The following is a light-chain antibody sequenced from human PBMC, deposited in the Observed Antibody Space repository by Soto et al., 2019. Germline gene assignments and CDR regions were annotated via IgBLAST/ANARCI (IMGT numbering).Light chain of an antibody. V-gene: IGKV3-11*02. Sequence: EIVLTQSPATLSLSPGERATLSCRASQSVSSYLAWYQQKPGQAPRLLIYDASNRATGIPARFSGSGSGRDFTLTISRLEPEDFAFYYCQHYNNWPPMNTFGQGTKLEIK. CDR2: DAS. CDR3: QHYNNWPPMNT. CDR1: QSVSSY. J-gene: IGKJ2*01.